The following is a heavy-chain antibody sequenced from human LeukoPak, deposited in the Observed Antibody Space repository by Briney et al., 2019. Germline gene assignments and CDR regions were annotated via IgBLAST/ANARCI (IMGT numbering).Heavy chain of an antibody. Sequence: SETLFLTCTVSGGSISSRSYYWGWIRRPPGKGLEWIGSIYYSESTYYNPSLRSRVTISVDTSKNQFSLKLSSVTAADTAVYYCARQRFGDLYAEYFQHWGQGTLVTVSS. CDR1: GGSISSRSYY. V-gene: IGHV4-39*01. J-gene: IGHJ1*01. CDR3: ARQRFGDLYAEYFQH. CDR2: IYYSEST. D-gene: IGHD3-10*01.